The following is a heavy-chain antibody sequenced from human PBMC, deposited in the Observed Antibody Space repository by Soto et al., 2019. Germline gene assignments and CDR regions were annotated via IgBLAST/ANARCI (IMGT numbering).Heavy chain of an antibody. CDR2: ISASGGGT. J-gene: IGHJ4*02. D-gene: IGHD2-8*01. V-gene: IGHV3-23*01. Sequence: EVQLLESGGALVQPGGSLRRSCAASGFTFSSYAMSWVRQAPGKGLEWVSLISASGGGTYYADSVKGRFTISRDNAKNTLYRQMNSLSAEETAVLYCAKHMSNGSPDYWGQGTLVTVSS. CDR1: GFTFSSYA. CDR3: AKHMSNGSPDY.